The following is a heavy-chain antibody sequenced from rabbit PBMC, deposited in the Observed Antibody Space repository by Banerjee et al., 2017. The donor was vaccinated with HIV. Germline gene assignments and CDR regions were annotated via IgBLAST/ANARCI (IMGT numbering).Heavy chain of an antibody. CDR3: VRGASSSGYYSL. Sequence: QSLEESGGDLVKPGASLTLTCTASGFSFSSSYYMCWVRQAPGKGLEWSACIYGGSGGSTYYANWAKGRFTISKTSSTTVTLQMTSLTAADTATYFCVRGASSSGYYSLWGPGTLVTVS. J-gene: IGHJ4*01. D-gene: IGHD1-1*01. CDR1: GFSFSSSYY. V-gene: IGHV1S40*01. CDR2: IYGGSGGST.